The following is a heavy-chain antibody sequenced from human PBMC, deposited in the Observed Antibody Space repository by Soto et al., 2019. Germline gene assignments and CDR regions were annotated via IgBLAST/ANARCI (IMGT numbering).Heavy chain of an antibody. Sequence: GASVKVSCKASGYTFISRALHWVRQAPGQRPEWMGWINPDNANTKYSQNFQGRVTFTRDTSATTAYMELSSLRSEDTAVYFCARDPGSGHYFDYWGQGTLVTVSS. CDR2: INPDNANT. CDR1: GYTFISRA. CDR3: ARDPGSGHYFDY. V-gene: IGHV1-3*01. D-gene: IGHD2-15*01. J-gene: IGHJ4*02.